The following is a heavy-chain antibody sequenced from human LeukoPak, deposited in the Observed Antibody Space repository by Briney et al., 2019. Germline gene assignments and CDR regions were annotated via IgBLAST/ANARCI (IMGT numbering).Heavy chain of an antibody. D-gene: IGHD1-26*01. CDR2: IYTSRST. Sequence: SETLSLTCTVSGGSISSYYWSWIRQPAGKGLEWIGRIYTSRSTNYNPSLKSRVTMSVDTSKNQLSLKLSSVTAADTAVYYCARDKWELPLSYYYGMDVWGQGTTVTVSS. V-gene: IGHV4-4*07. CDR1: GGSISSYY. J-gene: IGHJ6*02. CDR3: ARDKWELPLSYYYGMDV.